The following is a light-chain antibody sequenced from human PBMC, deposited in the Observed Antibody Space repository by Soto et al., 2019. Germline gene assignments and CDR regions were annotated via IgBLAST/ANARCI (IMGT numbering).Light chain of an antibody. J-gene: IGKJ1*01. CDR1: QSVSSN. V-gene: IGKV3-15*01. CDR2: GAS. Sequence: IVMKQSPATLSVTPGERATLSCRASQSVSSNLAWYQQKPGQALRLLIYGASTRATGIPARFSGSGSGTEFTLTISSLQSEDFAVYYCQQYGSSPRTFGQGTKVDI. CDR3: QQYGSSPRT.